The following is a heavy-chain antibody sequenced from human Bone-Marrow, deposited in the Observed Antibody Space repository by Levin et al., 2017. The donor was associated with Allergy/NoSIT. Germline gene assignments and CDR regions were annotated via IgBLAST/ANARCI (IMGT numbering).Heavy chain of an antibody. D-gene: IGHD3-22*01. Sequence: QAGGSLRLSCTASSTSLKTHAIHWVRQAPGKGLEWVAIISYDARQTFYSDSVKGRFTISRDNSKNTLYLQMNSLRAEDTAVYYCARASSGDYYNRGDYWGQGTLVTVSS. CDR2: ISYDARQT. CDR3: ARASSGDYYNRGDY. J-gene: IGHJ4*02. CDR1: STSLKTHA. V-gene: IGHV3-30*07.